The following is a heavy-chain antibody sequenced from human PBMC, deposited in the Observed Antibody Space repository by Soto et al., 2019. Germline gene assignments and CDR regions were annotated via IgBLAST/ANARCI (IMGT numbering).Heavy chain of an antibody. CDR3: ARDRVGSLWFGELIYYYYMDV. CDR2: IWYDGSNK. CDR1: GLTFSSYG. V-gene: IGHV3-33*01. D-gene: IGHD3-10*01. Sequence: PGGSLRLSCAASGLTFSSYGMHWVRQAPGKGLEWVAVIWYDGSNKYYADSVKGRFTISRDNSKNTLYLQMNSLRAEDTAVYYCARDRVGSLWFGELIYYYYMDVWGKGTTVTVSS. J-gene: IGHJ6*03.